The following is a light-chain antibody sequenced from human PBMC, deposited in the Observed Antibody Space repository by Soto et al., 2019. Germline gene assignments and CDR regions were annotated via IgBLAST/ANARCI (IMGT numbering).Light chain of an antibody. Sequence: DIQMTQSASSLSASVGDRITIACRAGQSISTYLNWYQQKPGKAPKLLIYAASSLQGGVPSGFSGSGSGTDFTLTISSLQPEDFATYYCQQTYSTPRTFGQGTKVDIK. CDR3: QQTYSTPRT. V-gene: IGKV1-39*01. CDR2: AAS. J-gene: IGKJ1*01. CDR1: QSISTY.